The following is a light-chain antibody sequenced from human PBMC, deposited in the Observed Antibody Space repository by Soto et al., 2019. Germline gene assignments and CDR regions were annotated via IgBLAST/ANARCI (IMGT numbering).Light chain of an antibody. CDR2: GAS. CDR1: QSVSSNY. CDR3: QQYAASPRT. V-gene: IGKV3-20*01. Sequence: IVLTQSPGTLSLSPRERATLSCRASQSVSSNYLAWYQHRPGQAPRLLIYGASNRAPGIPDRFGGSGSGTDFTLTISRLEPEDFAVYYCQQYAASPRTFGQGTQVEV. J-gene: IGKJ1*01.